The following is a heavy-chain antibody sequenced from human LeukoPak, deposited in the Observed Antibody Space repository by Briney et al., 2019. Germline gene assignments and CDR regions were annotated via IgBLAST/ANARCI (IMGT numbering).Heavy chain of an antibody. CDR3: ARPYSSGWYGGFDL. CDR1: GFTFSEYY. J-gene: IGHJ2*01. V-gene: IGHV3-11*06. D-gene: IGHD6-19*01. CDR2: IRGSSSYT. Sequence: GGSLRLSCAASGFTFSEYYMSWIRQAPGKGLEWVSYIRGSSSYTNYADSVKGRFTISRDNAKNSLYLQMNSLRAEDTAVYYCARPYSSGWYGGFDLWGRGTLVTVSS.